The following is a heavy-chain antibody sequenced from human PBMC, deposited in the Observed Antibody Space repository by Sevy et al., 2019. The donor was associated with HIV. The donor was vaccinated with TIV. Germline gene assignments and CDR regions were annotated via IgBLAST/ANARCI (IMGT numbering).Heavy chain of an antibody. J-gene: IGHJ3*02. CDR2: IYYSGST. CDR1: GGSVSSGSYY. CDR3: ASSKGYCSGGSCAHYAFDI. Sequence: SETLSLTCTVSGGSVSSGSYYWSWIRQPPGKGLEWIGYIYYSGSTNYNPSLKSRVTISVATSKNQFSLKLSSVTAADTAVYYCASSKGYCSGGSCAHYAFDIWGQGTMVTVSS. D-gene: IGHD2-15*01. V-gene: IGHV4-61*01.